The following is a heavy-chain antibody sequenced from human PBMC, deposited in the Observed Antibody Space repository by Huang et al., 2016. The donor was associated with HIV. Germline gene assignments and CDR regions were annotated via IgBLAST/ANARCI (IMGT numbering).Heavy chain of an antibody. J-gene: IGHJ4*02. V-gene: IGHV5-51*01. CDR3: ARQVDGFRSHFDF. CDR2: IYPRDSET. Sequence: EVLLVQSGAELKEPGESLKISCTASGYGFSSYWIGWVGQKPGKGLEWMGIIYPRDSETKSSPSFDGQVTISADKSTRTAYLQWESLKAPDTAIYFCARQVDGFRSHFDFWGQGTLVSVSS. CDR1: GYGFSSYW. D-gene: IGHD5-18*01.